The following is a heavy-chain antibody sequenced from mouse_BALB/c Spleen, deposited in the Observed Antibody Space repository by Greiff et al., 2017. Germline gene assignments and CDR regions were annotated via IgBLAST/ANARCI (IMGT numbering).Heavy chain of an antibody. CDR1: GFTFSDYY. Sequence: EVQGVESGGGLVKPGGSLKLSCAASGFTFSDYYMYWVRQTPEKRLEWVATISDGGSYTYYPDSVKGRFTISRDNAKNNLYLQMSSLKSEDTAMYYCAREGNWGYFDYWGQGTTLTVSS. J-gene: IGHJ2*01. CDR2: ISDGGSYT. D-gene: IGHD4-1*01. CDR3: AREGNWGYFDY. V-gene: IGHV5-4*02.